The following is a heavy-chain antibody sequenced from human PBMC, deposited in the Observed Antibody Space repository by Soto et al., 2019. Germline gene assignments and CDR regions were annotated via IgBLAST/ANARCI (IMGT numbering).Heavy chain of an antibody. CDR1: GFSLSTTGVG. V-gene: IGHV2-5*01. D-gene: IGHD3-10*01. CDR3: AHRGGATVGLYYFDY. J-gene: IGHJ4*02. CDR2: IYWHDDK. Sequence: SGPTLVNPTQTLTLTCTSSGFSLSTTGVGVSWIRQSPGKALEWLALIYWHDDKRYSPSLSSRLSITKDTSKNQVVLTMTDMDPVDTATYYCAHRGGATVGLYYFDYWGQGALVTVSS.